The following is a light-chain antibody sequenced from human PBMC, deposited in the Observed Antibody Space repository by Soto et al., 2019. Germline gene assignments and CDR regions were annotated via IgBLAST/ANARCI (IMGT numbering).Light chain of an antibody. CDR3: QLYNSYSEA. CDR2: KAS. J-gene: IGKJ1*01. CDR1: QNINMW. Sequence: IKMNITPSEEPASVEDRVSISCLASQNINMWLAWYQQKPGKAPKLLIYKASTLKSGVPSRFSGSGSGTEFTLIISILQPDDFATYYCQLYNSYSEAFGQGTKV. V-gene: IGKV1-5*03.